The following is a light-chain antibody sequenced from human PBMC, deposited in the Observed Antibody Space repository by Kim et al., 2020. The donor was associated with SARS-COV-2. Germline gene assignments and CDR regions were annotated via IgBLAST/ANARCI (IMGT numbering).Light chain of an antibody. CDR1: QSIGTW. CDR2: EAS. Sequence: DIQMTQSPSTLSVSVGDRVTITCRASQSIGTWLAWYQQKPGKAPRLLIYEASNLDRGVPSRFSGSGSGTEFTLTISSLQTDDFATYYCQQYNRSPGLTFGGGTKVDIK. CDR3: QQYNRSPGLT. V-gene: IGKV1-5*03. J-gene: IGKJ4*01.